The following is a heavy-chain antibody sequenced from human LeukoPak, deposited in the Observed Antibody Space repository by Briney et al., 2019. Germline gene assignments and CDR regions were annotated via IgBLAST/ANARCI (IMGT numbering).Heavy chain of an antibody. Sequence: SETLSLTCTVSGASISSSSNSWGWIRQPPGKGLEWIGTYYYSGSTYYNPSLKTRVTISFDTSKNQFSLKLSSVTAADTAVYYCARDGSNGAAAGGFDYWGQGTLVTVSS. V-gene: IGHV4-39*07. J-gene: IGHJ4*02. CDR1: GASISSSSNS. CDR2: YYYSGST. D-gene: IGHD6-13*01. CDR3: ARDGSNGAAAGGFDY.